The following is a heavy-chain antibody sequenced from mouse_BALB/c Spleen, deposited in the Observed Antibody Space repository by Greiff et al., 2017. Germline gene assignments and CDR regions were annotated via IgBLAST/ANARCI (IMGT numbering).Heavy chain of an antibody. J-gene: IGHJ3*01. CDR2: INPSTGYT. CDR1: GYTFTSYW. Sequence: QVQLKESGAELAKPGASVKMSCKASGYTFTSYWMHWVKQRPGQGLEWIGYINPSTGYTEYNQKFKDKATLTADKSSSTAYMQLSSLTSEDSAVYYCARGGTMAPFAYWGQGTLVTVSA. V-gene: IGHV1-7*01. D-gene: IGHD1-1*02. CDR3: ARGGTMAPFAY.